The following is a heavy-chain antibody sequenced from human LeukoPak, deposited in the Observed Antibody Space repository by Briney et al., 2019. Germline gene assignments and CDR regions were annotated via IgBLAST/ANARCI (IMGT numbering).Heavy chain of an antibody. V-gene: IGHV1-18*01. J-gene: IGHJ6*02. CDR2: ISAYNGNT. CDR3: ARGWFGELFPGQFYYYGMDV. Sequence: ASVKVSCKASGYTFTSYGIIWVRQAPGQGLEWMGWISAYNGNTNYAQKLQGRVTMTTDTSTSTAYMELRSLRSDDTAVYYCARGWFGELFPGQFYYYGMDVWGQGNTVTVSS. D-gene: IGHD3-10*01. CDR1: GYTFTSYG.